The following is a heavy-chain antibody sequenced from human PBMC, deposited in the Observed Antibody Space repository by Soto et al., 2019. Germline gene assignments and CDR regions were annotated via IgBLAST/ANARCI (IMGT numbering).Heavy chain of an antibody. J-gene: IGHJ4*02. V-gene: IGHV1-2*02. D-gene: IGHD3-3*01. Sequence: VASVKVSCKASGYTFTGYYVHWVRRAPGQGLEWMGWINPNSGDTDYAQKFQGRVTMTRDTSITTAYMDLSRLRSDDTAVYYCARGAGSTIFFDYWGQGTLVTVSS. CDR2: INPNSGDT. CDR1: GYTFTGYY. CDR3: ARGAGSTIFFDY.